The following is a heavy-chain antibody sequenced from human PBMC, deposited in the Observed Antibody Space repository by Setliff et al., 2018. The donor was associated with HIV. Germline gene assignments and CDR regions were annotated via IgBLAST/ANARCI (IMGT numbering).Heavy chain of an antibody. J-gene: IGHJ4*02. V-gene: IGHV4-34*01. Sequence: SETLSLTCAVYGGSFSGYYWSWIRQPPGKGLEWIGEINHSGSTYYNPSLKSRVTMSVDTSKNQFSLKLTSVTAADMALYYCARQQTALFVDYWGQGTLVTVSS. CDR3: ARQQTALFVDY. CDR2: INHSGST. CDR1: GGSFSGYY. D-gene: IGHD2-21*02.